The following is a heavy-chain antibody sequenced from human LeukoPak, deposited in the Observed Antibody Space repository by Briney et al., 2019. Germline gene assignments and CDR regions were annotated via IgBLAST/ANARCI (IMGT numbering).Heavy chain of an antibody. CDR2: INHSGST. D-gene: IGHD2-15*01. J-gene: IGHJ4*02. CDR1: GGSFSGYY. Sequence: SETLSLTCAVYGGSFSGYYWSWIRQPPGKGLEWIGEINHSGSTNYNPSLKSRVTISVDTSKNQFSLKLSSVTAADTAVYYCATGWKLDYWGQGTLVTVSS. CDR3: ATGWKLDY. V-gene: IGHV4-34*01.